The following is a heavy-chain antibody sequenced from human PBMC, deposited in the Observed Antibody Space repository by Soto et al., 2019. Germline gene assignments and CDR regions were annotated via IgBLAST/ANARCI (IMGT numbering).Heavy chain of an antibody. D-gene: IGHD3-10*01. CDR2: ISYDGSNK. CDR1: GFTFSSYG. CDR3: AKDLTMGRTNWFDP. V-gene: IGHV3-30*18. Sequence: QVQLVESGGGVVQPGRSLRLSCAASGFTFSSYGMHWVRQAPGKGLEWVAVISYDGSNKYYADSVKGRFTISRDNSKNTRYLQMNSLRAEDTAVYYCAKDLTMGRTNWFDPWGQGTLVTVSS. J-gene: IGHJ5*02.